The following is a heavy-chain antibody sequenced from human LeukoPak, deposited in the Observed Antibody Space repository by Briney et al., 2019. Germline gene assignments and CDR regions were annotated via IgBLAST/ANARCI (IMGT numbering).Heavy chain of an antibody. D-gene: IGHD6-13*01. Sequence: GGSLSLSCAASGFSFSNYWMSWVRQAPGRGLEWVANIKEDGSEKYYVDSVKGRFTISRDNARNSLYLQMNSLRAEDTAVYYCASGRQLGYWGQGTLVTVSS. V-gene: IGHV3-7*01. CDR3: ASGRQLGY. J-gene: IGHJ4*02. CDR2: IKEDGSEK. CDR1: GFSFSNYW.